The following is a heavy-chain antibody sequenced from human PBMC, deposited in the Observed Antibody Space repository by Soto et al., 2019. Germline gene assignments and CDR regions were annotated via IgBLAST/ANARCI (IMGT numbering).Heavy chain of an antibody. CDR2: INHSGST. D-gene: IGHD3-22*01. V-gene: IGHV4-34*01. J-gene: IGHJ4*02. CDR1: GGSFSGYY. CDR3: ARRAFSGYEDN. Sequence: QVQLQQWGAGLLKPSETLSLTCAVYGGSFSGYYWSWIRQPPGKGLEWIGEINHSGSTNYNPSLKSRVTISVDTSKIQFSLKLSSVTAADTAVYYCARRAFSGYEDNWGQGTLVTVSS.